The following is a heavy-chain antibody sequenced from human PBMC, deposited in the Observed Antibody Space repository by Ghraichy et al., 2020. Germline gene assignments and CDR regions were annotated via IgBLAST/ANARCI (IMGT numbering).Heavy chain of an antibody. CDR3: AKGYDFWSGSPGTRFDY. Sequence: GGSLRLSCAASGITFSSYAMSWVRQAPGKGLEWVSAISGSGGSTYYADSVKGQFTISRDNSKNTLYLQMSSLRAADTAVYYCAKGYDFWSGSPGTRFDYWGQGTLVTVSS. D-gene: IGHD3-3*01. CDR2: ISGSGGST. V-gene: IGHV3-23*01. CDR1: GITFSSYA. J-gene: IGHJ4*02.